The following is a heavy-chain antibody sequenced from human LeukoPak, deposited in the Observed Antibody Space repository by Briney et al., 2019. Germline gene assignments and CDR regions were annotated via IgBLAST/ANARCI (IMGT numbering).Heavy chain of an antibody. Sequence: GGSLRLSCAASGFTFNSFGMHWVRQAPGKGLEWVAVISYDGTNKYYKDSVKGRFTISRDNSKNTLYLQMNSLRPEDTAVYYCAKDRIGTWLQLDYWGQGTLVTVSS. CDR1: GFTFNSFG. CDR2: ISYDGTNK. J-gene: IGHJ4*02. CDR3: AKDRIGTWLQLDY. D-gene: IGHD5-24*01. V-gene: IGHV3-30*18.